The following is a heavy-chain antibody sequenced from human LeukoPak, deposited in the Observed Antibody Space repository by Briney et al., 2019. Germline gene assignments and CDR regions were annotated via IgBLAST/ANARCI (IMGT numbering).Heavy chain of an antibody. CDR2: INTHNGDT. Sequence: ASVKVSCKASGYTFASFGITWVRQAPGQGLEWMGWINTHNGDTNYAQKLQGRVTMTTDTSTSTAYMELRSLRSDDTAVYYCAREGDYGSGSHLDVWGQGTTVTVSS. V-gene: IGHV1-18*01. CDR1: GYTFASFG. CDR3: AREGDYGSGSHLDV. D-gene: IGHD3-10*01. J-gene: IGHJ6*02.